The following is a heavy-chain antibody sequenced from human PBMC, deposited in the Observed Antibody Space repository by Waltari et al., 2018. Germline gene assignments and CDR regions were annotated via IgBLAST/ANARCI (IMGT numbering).Heavy chain of an antibody. CDR3: ARGDIALGGAPFDP. Sequence: QVQLQQWGAGLLKPSETLSLTCAVYGGSFSGYYWSWIRQPPGTPGKGLVWIGEINHSRSTSSNPSLKSRVTISVDTSKNQFSLKLTSVTAADTAVYYCARGDIALGGAPFDPWGQGTLVTVSS. J-gene: IGHJ5*02. CDR1: GGSFSGYY. CDR2: INHSRST. D-gene: IGHD5-12*01. V-gene: IGHV4-34*01.